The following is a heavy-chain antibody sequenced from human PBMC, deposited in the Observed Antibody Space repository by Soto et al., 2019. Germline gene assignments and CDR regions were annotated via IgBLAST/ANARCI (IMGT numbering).Heavy chain of an antibody. CDR1: GFTFSDYY. D-gene: IGHD3-22*01. CDR2: ISSSSSSSPISTI. CDR3: ARTYDSSGYPPSYYFDY. Sequence: PGGSLRLSCAASGFTFSDYYMSWIRQAPGKGLEWVSYISSSSSSSPISTIHYADSVKGRFTISRDNAKNSLYLQMNSLRAEDTAVYYCARTYDSSGYPPSYYFDYWGRGTLVTVSS. V-gene: IGHV3-11*01. J-gene: IGHJ4*02.